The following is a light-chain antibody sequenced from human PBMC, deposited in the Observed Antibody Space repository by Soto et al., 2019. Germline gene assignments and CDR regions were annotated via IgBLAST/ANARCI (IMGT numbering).Light chain of an antibody. CDR2: AAS. Sequence: IQMTEAPSTLSGSVEDRVTITCRYSQTISSWLAWYQQKPVKAPKLLIYAASSLQSGVPSRFAGSGSCTDYTLTISSLQREDLATYYCHQTYSTALSFGQGTKVDI. V-gene: IGKV1-39*01. CDR3: HQTYSTALS. J-gene: IGKJ1*01. CDR1: QTISSW.